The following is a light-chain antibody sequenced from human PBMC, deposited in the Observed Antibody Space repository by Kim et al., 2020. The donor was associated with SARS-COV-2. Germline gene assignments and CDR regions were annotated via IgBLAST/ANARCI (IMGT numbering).Light chain of an antibody. Sequence: SSELTQDPAVSVALGQTVRITCQGDSLRSYYASWYQQKPGQAPVLVIYGKNNRPSGIPDRFSGFSSGNTASLTITGAQAEDEADYYCNSRESSGNLVVFG. J-gene: IGLJ2*01. V-gene: IGLV3-19*01. CDR2: GKN. CDR3: NSRESSGNLVV. CDR1: SLRSYY.